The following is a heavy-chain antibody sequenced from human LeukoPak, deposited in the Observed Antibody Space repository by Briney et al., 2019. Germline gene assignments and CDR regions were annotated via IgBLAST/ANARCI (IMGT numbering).Heavy chain of an antibody. J-gene: IGHJ6*02. CDR2: INHSEST. D-gene: IGHD6-6*01. CDR3: ARGVPRGPPSSSSTYYYYGMDV. Sequence: GSLRLSCAASGFTFSSNWMSWVRQPPGKGLEWIGEINHSESTNYNQSLKSRVTISVDTSKNQFSLKLSSVTAADTAVYYCARGVPRGPPSSSSTYYYYGMDVWGQGTTVTVSS. V-gene: IGHV4-34*01. CDR1: GFTFSSNW.